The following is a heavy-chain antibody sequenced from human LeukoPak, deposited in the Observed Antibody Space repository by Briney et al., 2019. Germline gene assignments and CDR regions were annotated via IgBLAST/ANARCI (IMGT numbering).Heavy chain of an antibody. V-gene: IGHV3-9*01. D-gene: IGHD5-12*01. J-gene: IGHJ5*02. CDR1: GFTFDDYA. Sequence: GGSLRLSCAASGFTFDDYAMHWVRQAPGKGLEWVSGISWNSGSIGYADSVKGRFTISRDNAKNSLYLQMNSLRAEDTALYYCAKSPRPRGYSKMDWFDPWGQGTLVTVSS. CDR3: AKSPRPRGYSKMDWFDP. CDR2: ISWNSGSI.